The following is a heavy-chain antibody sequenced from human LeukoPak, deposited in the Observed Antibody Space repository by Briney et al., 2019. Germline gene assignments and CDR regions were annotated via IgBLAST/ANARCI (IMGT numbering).Heavy chain of an antibody. CDR3: AKDSSTWYGWFDP. CDR1: GFTFSSYA. V-gene: IGHV3-30*09. J-gene: IGHJ5*02. CDR2: ISYDGSNK. Sequence: PGGSLRLSCAASGFTFSSYAMHWVRQAPGKGLEWVAVISYDGSNKYYADSVKGRFAISRDNSKNTLYLQMNSLGAEDTAVYYCAKDSSTWYGWFDPWGQGTLATVSS. D-gene: IGHD6-13*01.